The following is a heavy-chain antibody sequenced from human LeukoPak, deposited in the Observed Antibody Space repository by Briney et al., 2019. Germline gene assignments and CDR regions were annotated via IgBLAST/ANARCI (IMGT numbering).Heavy chain of an antibody. Sequence: GGSLRLSCAASGFSFSYYEMNWFRQAPGEGLEWVSYINSGDRTTHYAESAKGRFTISRDNAQKSLYLQMNSLRAEDTAVYYCAREAPGADYFDYWGQGTLVTVSS. J-gene: IGHJ4*02. V-gene: IGHV3-48*03. CDR1: GFSFSYYE. CDR2: INSGDRTT. CDR3: AREAPGADYFDY.